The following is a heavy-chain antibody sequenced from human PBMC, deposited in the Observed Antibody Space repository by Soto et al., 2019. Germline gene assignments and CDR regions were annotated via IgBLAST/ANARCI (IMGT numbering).Heavy chain of an antibody. J-gene: IGHJ4*02. CDR2: IWYDGSNK. CDR1: GFTFSSYG. V-gene: IGHV3-33*01. D-gene: IGHD3-10*01. CDR3: ASSVLWFGELQDY. Sequence: GGSLRLSCAASGFTFSSYGMHWVRQAPGKGLEWVAVIWYDGSNKYYADSVKGRFTISRDNSKNTLYLQMNSLRAEDTAVYYCASSVLWFGELQDYWGQGTLVTVSS.